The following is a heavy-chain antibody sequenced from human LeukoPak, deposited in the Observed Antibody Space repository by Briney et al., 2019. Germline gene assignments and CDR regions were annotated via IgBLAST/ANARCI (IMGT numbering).Heavy chain of an antibody. CDR3: ARENVAVAGRGYDF. CDR2: MSTSGSS. D-gene: IGHD6-19*01. Sequence: SETLSLTCTVSGGSMSTYYWTWVRQPAGKGLEWIGRMSTSGSSNYNPSLKSRLTMSVDTSENQFSLNLSSATAADTAVYYCARENVAVAGRGYDFWGQGTLVTVSS. CDR1: GGSMSTYY. V-gene: IGHV4-4*07. J-gene: IGHJ4*02.